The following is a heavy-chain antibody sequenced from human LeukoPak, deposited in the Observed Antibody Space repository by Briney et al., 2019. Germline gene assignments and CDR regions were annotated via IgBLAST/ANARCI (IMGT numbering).Heavy chain of an antibody. CDR2: KQEDGKKE. D-gene: IGHD3-10*01. CDR1: GFIFTKFW. V-gene: IGHV3-7*04. J-gene: IGHJ5*02. CDR3: ARAVKGALWLVDGFDL. Sequence: GGSLSLSCEASGFIFTKFWMSWVRQAPGKGLEWVANKQEDGKKENYVDSVRGRYTISRHNAKNSIYLQRNSLRAEDTAVYYCARAVKGALWLVDGFDLWGRGTLVTVSS.